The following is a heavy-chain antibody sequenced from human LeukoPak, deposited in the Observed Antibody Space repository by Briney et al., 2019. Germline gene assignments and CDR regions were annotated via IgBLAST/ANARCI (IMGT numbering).Heavy chain of an antibody. Sequence: GGSLRLSCAASGFTFSSYAMHWVRQAPGKGLEWVAVISYDGSNKYYADSVKGRFTISRDNSKNTLYLQMNSLRAEDTAVYYCAKGGSWSGIDWGQGILVTVSS. D-gene: IGHD3-10*01. CDR3: AKGGSWSGID. J-gene: IGHJ4*02. CDR2: ISYDGSNK. V-gene: IGHV3-30-3*01. CDR1: GFTFSSYA.